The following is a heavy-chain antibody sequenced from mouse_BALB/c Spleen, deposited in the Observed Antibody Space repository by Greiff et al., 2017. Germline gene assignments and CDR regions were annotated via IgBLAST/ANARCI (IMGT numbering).Heavy chain of an antibody. D-gene: IGHD2-10*01. J-gene: IGHJ1*01. Sequence: EVQLVESGGGLVQPGGSRKLSCAASGFTFSSFGMHWVRQAPEKGLEWVAYISSGSSTIYYADTVKGRFTISRDNPKNTLFLQMTSLRSEDTAMYYCARGILLERYFDVWGAGTTVTVSS. V-gene: IGHV5-17*02. CDR3: ARGILLERYFDV. CDR2: ISSGSSTI. CDR1: GFTFSSFG.